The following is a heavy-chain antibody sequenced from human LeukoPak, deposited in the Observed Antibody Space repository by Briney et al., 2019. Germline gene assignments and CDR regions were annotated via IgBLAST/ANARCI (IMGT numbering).Heavy chain of an antibody. CDR3: ATLQFTIFGVVPDFDY. J-gene: IGHJ4*02. D-gene: IGHD3-3*01. CDR2: FDPEDGET. V-gene: IGHV1-24*01. CDR1: GYTLTELS. Sequence: GASVKVSCKVSGYTLTELSMHWVRQAPGKGLEWMGGFDPEDGETIYAQKFQGRVTMTEDTSTDTTYMELSSLRSEDTAVYCCATLQFTIFGVVPDFDYWGQGTLVTVSS.